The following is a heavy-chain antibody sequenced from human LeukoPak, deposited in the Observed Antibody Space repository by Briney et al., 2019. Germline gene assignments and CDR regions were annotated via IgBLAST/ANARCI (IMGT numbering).Heavy chain of an antibody. J-gene: IGHJ4*02. CDR3: ARDKGDYDTSGSLFVF. CDR1: GFTFSGFW. Sequence: PGGSPRLSCAVSGFTFSGFWMSWSRQAPGKGLEWVASINSDGSEKYYVDSVKGRFTISRDNAKNSLYLQMNSLRAEDTAVYYCARDKGDYDTSGSLFVFGGQGTLVTVSS. CDR2: INSDGSEK. V-gene: IGHV3-7*03. D-gene: IGHD3-22*01.